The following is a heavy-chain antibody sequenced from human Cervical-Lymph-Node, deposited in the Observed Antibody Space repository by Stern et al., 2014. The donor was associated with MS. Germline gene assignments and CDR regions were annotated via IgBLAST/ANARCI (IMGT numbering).Heavy chain of an antibody. D-gene: IGHD2-2*01. J-gene: IGHJ3*02. V-gene: IGHV5-51*01. Sequence: QLVQSGAEVKKPGESLKISCKGSGYSFTSYWIGWGRQMPGKGLEWMGIIYPGDSDTRYSPAFQGQVPISADKSISTAYLQWSSLKASDTAMYYCARSIGPSDLVVPAATPGAGADAFDIWGQGTMVTVSS. CDR1: GYSFTSYW. CDR2: IYPGDSDT. CDR3: ARSIGPSDLVVPAATPGAGADAFDI.